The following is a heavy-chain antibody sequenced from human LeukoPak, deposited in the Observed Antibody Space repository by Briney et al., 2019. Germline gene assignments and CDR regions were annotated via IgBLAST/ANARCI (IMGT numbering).Heavy chain of an antibody. V-gene: IGHV1-8*01. CDR2: MNPNSGNT. J-gene: IGHJ4*02. Sequence: GASVKVSCKASGYTFTSYDINWVRQATGQGLEWMGWMNPNSGNTGYAQKFQGRVTMTRNTSIATAYMELSSPRSEDTAVYYCARGTVVTALIDYWGQGTLVTVSS. D-gene: IGHD2-21*02. CDR1: GYTFTSYD. CDR3: ARGTVVTALIDY.